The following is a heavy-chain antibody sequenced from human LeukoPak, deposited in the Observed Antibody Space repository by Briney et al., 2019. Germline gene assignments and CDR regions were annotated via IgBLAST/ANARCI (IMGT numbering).Heavy chain of an antibody. CDR2: IWYDGSNK. D-gene: IGHD2-2*01. J-gene: IGHJ6*03. CDR1: GFTFSSYG. CDR3: ARDDIVVVPAATYYYMDV. V-gene: IGHV3-33*01. Sequence: GRSLRLSCAASGFTFSSYGMHWVRQAPGKGLEWVAVIWYDGSNKYYADSVKGRFTISRDNSKNTLYLQMNSLRAEDTAVYYCARDDIVVVPAATYYYMDVWGKGTTVTVSS.